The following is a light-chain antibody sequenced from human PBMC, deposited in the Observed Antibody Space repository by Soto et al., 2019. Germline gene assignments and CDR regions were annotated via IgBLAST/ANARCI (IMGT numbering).Light chain of an antibody. CDR3: QQDRTFPRP. Sequence: DIRLTQSPSSLSASVGDRVTITCRASQGVGTFLAWYQHKPGKAPKSLIKTASTLQSGVPSRFSRSWFWTDFPPHLRSLPAEDFGTYYCQQDRTFPRPFGQGTRVDLK. CDR2: TAS. V-gene: IGKV1D-16*01. J-gene: IGKJ5*01. CDR1: QGVGTF.